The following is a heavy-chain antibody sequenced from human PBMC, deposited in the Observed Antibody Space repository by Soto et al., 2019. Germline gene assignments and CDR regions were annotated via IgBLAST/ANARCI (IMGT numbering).Heavy chain of an antibody. CDR2: ISGSGGST. J-gene: IGHJ4*02. CDR3: AKDRVEDYYGSGSYYNPLGNQKSTLKY. CDR1: GFTFSSYA. Sequence: GRSLRLSCAASGFTFSSYAMRWVRQAPGKGLEWVSAISGSGGSTYYADSVKGRFTISRDNSKNTLYLQMNSLRAEDTAVYYCAKDRVEDYYGSGSYYNPLGNQKSTLKYWGQGTLVTVSS. V-gene: IGHV3-23*01. D-gene: IGHD3-10*01.